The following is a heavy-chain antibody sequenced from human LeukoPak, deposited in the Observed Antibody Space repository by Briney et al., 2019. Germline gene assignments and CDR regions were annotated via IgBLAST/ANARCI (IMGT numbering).Heavy chain of an antibody. J-gene: IGHJ5*02. CDR3: ATDESGFLEWLT. V-gene: IGHV1-24*01. Sequence: ASVKVSCKASGYTFTSYGISWVRQAPGKGLEWMGGFDPEDGETIYAQKFQGRVTMTEDTSTDTAYMELSSLRSEDTAVYYCATDESGFLEWLTWGQGTLVTVSS. CDR2: FDPEDGET. CDR1: GYTFTSYG. D-gene: IGHD3-3*01.